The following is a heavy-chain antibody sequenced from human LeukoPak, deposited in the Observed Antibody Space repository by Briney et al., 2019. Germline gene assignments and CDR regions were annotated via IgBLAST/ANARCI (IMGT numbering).Heavy chain of an antibody. CDR1: GGSISSSNW. Sequence: SETLSLTCAVSGGSISSSNWWSWVRQPPGKGLEWIGEIYHSGSTNYNLSLKSRVTISVDKSKNQFSLKLSSVTATDTAVYYCASYSGSYLGGLVYWGQGTLVTVSS. CDR3: ASYSGSYLGGLVY. CDR2: IYHSGST. V-gene: IGHV4-4*02. J-gene: IGHJ4*02. D-gene: IGHD1-26*01.